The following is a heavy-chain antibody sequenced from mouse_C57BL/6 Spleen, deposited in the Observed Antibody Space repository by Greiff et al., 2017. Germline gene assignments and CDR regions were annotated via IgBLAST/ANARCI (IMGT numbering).Heavy chain of an antibody. Sequence: VQLQQPGTELVKPGASVKLSCKASGYTFTSYWMHWVKQRPGQGLEWIGNINPSNGGTNSNEKFKSKATLTVDKSSSTAYMQLNSLTSEDSAVYYCARYPHYYGSNYVGDYFDYWGQGTTLTVSA. D-gene: IGHD1-1*01. CDR3: ARYPHYYGSNYVGDYFDY. V-gene: IGHV1-53*01. CDR1: GYTFTSYW. J-gene: IGHJ2*01. CDR2: INPSNGGT.